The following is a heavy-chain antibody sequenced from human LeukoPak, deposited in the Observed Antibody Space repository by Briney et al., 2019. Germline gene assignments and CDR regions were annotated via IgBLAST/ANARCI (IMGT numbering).Heavy chain of an antibody. D-gene: IGHD3-10*01. CDR1: GGTFSSYA. Sequence: SVKVSCKASGGTFSSYAISWVRQAPGQGLEWMGGIIPIFGTANYAQKFQGRVTITADESTSTAYMELSSLRSEDTAVYYCAIGVRGSGSYQIWGHAFDIWGQGTVVTVSS. J-gene: IGHJ3*02. CDR3: AIGVRGSGSYQIWGHAFDI. V-gene: IGHV1-69*13. CDR2: IIPIFGTA.